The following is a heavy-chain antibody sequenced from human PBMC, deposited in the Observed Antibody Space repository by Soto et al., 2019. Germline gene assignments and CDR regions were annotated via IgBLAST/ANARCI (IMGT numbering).Heavy chain of an antibody. CDR2: IYPGDSET. J-gene: IGHJ4*02. D-gene: IGHD6-6*01. CDR3: ARSYSSSSYFDY. V-gene: IGHV5-51*01. CDR1: GFLFATYW. Sequence: GESLKISCKGSGFLFATYWIGWVRQMPGKGLEWMGIIYPGDSETRYSPSFQGQVTISADKSISTAYLQWSSLSASDTAMYYCARSYSSSSYFDYWGQGALVTVSS.